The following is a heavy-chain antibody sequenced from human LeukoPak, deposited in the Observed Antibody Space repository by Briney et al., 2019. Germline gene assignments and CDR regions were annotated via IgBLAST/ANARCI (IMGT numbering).Heavy chain of an antibody. V-gene: IGHV4-39*01. D-gene: IGHD3-10*01. CDR1: GGSISTSGYY. CDR3: AGMVRGVIKLDY. CDR2: IYYSGST. J-gene: IGHJ4*02. Sequence: SETLSLTCTVSGGSISTSGYYWAWIRQPPGKGLAWIGSIYYSGSTYYNPSLKSRVTISVDASKNQFSLKLSSVTAADTAVYYCAGMVRGVIKLDYWGQGTPVTVSS.